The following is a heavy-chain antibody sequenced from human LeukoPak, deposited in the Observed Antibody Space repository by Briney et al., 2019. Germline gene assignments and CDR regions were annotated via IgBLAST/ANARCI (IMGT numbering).Heavy chain of an antibody. V-gene: IGHV6-1*01. J-gene: IGHJ5*02. Sequence: SQTLSLTCAISGDSVSSNSAAWNWIRQSPSRGLEWLGRTYYRSKWYNDYAVSVKSRITINPDTSKNQFSLQLNSVTPEDTAVYYCARDPLPGSIAALFALNWFDPWGQGTLVTVSS. D-gene: IGHD6-6*01. CDR1: GDSVSSNSAA. CDR2: TYYRSKWYN. CDR3: ARDPLPGSIAALFALNWFDP.